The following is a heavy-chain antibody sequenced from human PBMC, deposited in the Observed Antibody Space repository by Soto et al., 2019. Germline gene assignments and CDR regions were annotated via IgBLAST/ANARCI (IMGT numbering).Heavy chain of an antibody. D-gene: IGHD3-10*01. J-gene: IGHJ4*02. Sequence: SETLSLTCTVSGGSISSSSYYWGWIRQPPGKGLEWIGSIYYSGSTYYNPSLKSRVTISVDTSKNQFSLNLSSVTAADTAVYYCARHRGRDGSGSYYNFDYWGQGTLVTVSS. CDR3: ARHRGRDGSGSYYNFDY. CDR2: IYYSGST. V-gene: IGHV4-39*01. CDR1: GGSISSSSYY.